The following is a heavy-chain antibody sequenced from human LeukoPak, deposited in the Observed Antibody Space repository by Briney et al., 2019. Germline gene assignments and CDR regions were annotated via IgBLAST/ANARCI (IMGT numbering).Heavy chain of an antibody. J-gene: IGHJ4*02. V-gene: IGHV4-61*02. CDR3: ARHGRDGYNQIDC. D-gene: IGHD5-24*01. CDR2: IYTSGST. Sequence: SETLSLTCTVSGGSISSGSYYWSWIRQPAGKGLEWIGRIYTSGSTNYNPSLKSRVTISVDTSKNQFSLKLSSVTAADTAVYYCARHGRDGYNQIDCWGQGTLVTVSS. CDR1: GGSISSGSYY.